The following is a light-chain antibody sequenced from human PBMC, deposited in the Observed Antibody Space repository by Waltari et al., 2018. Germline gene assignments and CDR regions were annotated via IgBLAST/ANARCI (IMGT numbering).Light chain of an antibody. CDR3: VLSMGSGIWV. CDR1: SGSVSTTYY. CDR2: ATN. Sequence: QTVVTQEPSLSVSPGGTVTLTCGLTSGSVSTTYYPYWFQQAPGQAPRTLIFATNTRSSGVPDRFSGSILDNKAALTIPGAQADDESDYYCVLSMGSGIWVFGGGTKLTVL. V-gene: IGLV8-61*01. J-gene: IGLJ3*02.